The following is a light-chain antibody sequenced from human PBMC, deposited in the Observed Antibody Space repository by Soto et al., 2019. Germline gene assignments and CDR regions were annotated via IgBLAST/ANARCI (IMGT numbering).Light chain of an antibody. CDR1: QSISNF. CDR3: KKYYNSALN. CDR2: AAS. V-gene: IGKV1-39*01. Sequence: DIQMTHSPSSLSASPVHRVTITFLASQSISNFLNWVQHKPGNATKVLISAASTLQSGVTPRFSGSESGTDFTLTISSMQPEDSASYYCKKYYNSALNFGGGNTGDIK. J-gene: IGKJ4*01.